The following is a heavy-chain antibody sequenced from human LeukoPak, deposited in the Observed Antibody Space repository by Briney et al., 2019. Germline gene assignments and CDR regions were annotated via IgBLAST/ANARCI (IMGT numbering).Heavy chain of an antibody. D-gene: IGHD6-19*01. CDR1: GYTFTSYY. J-gene: IGHJ3*02. CDR2: INPSGGST. CDR3: AREWTTGYSSGWYQGDAFDI. Sequence: ASVKVSCKASGYTFTSYYMHWVRQAPGQGLEWMGIINPSGGSTSYAQKFQGRVTMTRDTSTSTVYMELSSLRSEDTAVYYCAREWTTGYSSGWYQGDAFDIWGQGTMVTVSS. V-gene: IGHV1-46*01.